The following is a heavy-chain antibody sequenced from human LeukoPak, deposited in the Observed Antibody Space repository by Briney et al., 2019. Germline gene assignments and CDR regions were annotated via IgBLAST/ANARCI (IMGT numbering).Heavy chain of an antibody. Sequence: SETLSLTCTVSGGSISSYHWTWIRQPAGKGLEWIGRIYTSGGTNYNPSLKSRVTMSVDTSKNQFSLKLSSVTAADTAVYYCALNSWNNYYYFDYWGQGTLVTVSS. CDR1: GGSISSYH. CDR2: IYTSGGT. CDR3: ALNSWNNYYYFDY. J-gene: IGHJ4*02. D-gene: IGHD3-3*01. V-gene: IGHV4-4*07.